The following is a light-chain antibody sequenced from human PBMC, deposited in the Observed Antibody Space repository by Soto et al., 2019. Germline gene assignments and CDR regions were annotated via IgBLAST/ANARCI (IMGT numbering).Light chain of an antibody. CDR1: QDISNH. CDR3: QQFNTYSW. Sequence: IQLTQSPSSLSASVGDRVTIACQASQDISNHLNWYQQKPGKAPKLLIYDASSLESGVPSRFSGSGSGTEFTLTISSLQPDDFATYYCQQFNTYSWFGQGTKVDIK. V-gene: IGKV1-13*02. CDR2: DAS. J-gene: IGKJ1*01.